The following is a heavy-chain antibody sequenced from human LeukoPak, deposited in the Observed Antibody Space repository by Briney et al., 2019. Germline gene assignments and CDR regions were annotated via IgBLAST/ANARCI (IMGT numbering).Heavy chain of an antibody. CDR2: IYYTGNT. J-gene: IGHJ4*02. CDR1: GVSISSSNSY. CDR3: ARGNYIWGSYRGSLDY. D-gene: IGHD3-16*02. V-gene: IGHV4-39*07. Sequence: SETLSLTCTVSGVSISSSNSYWGWIRQPPGNILEWIGSIYYTGNTYYNASLKSRVTISVDTSKNQFSLKLSSVTAADTAVHYCARGNYIWGSYRGSLDYWGQGTLVTVSS.